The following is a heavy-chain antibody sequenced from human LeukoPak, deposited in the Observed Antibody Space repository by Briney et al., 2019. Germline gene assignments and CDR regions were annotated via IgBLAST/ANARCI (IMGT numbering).Heavy chain of an antibody. V-gene: IGHV3-9*01. Sequence: GGSLRLSCEASGFSFDDYAMHWVRQAPGKGLEWVADISWNSANIAYADSVKGRFTISRDNAKKSLYLQLNSLRAEDTAVYYCARELNVGYWGQGTLVTVSS. D-gene: IGHD1-26*01. CDR1: GFSFDDYA. CDR3: ARELNVGY. CDR2: ISWNSANI. J-gene: IGHJ4*02.